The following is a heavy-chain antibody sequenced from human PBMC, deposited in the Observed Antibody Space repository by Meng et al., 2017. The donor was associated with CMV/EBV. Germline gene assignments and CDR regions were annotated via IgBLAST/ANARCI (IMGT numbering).Heavy chain of an antibody. D-gene: IGHD2-21*02. CDR2: IYSGGSST. CDR3: AKGPGVGDPGYYYYYYGMDV. Sequence: GGSLRLSCAASGFTFSSYAMSWVRQAPGKGLEWVSVIYSGGSSTYYADSVKGRFTISRDNSKNTLYLQMNSLRAEDTAVYYCAKGPGVGDPGYYYYYYGMDVWGQGTTVTVSS. J-gene: IGHJ6*02. V-gene: IGHV3-23*03. CDR1: GFTFSSYA.